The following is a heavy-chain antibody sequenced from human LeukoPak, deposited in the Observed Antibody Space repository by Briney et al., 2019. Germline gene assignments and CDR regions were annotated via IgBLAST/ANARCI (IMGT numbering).Heavy chain of an antibody. Sequence: ASVKVSCKASGYTFTSYGISWVRQAPGQGLEWMGWISAYYGNTNYAQKLQGRVTMTTDTSTSTAYMELRSLRSDDAAVYYCAREFFAYGDVPFDYWGQGTLVTVSS. D-gene: IGHD4-17*01. J-gene: IGHJ4*02. V-gene: IGHV1-18*01. CDR1: GYTFTSYG. CDR3: AREFFAYGDVPFDY. CDR2: ISAYYGNT.